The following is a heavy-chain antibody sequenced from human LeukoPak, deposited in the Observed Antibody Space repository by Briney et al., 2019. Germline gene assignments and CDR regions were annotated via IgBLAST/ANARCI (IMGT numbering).Heavy chain of an antibody. CDR1: GFTFSSYA. Sequence: GGSLRLSCAASGFTFSSYAMHWVRQAPGKGLEWVAVIWYDGSNKYYADSVKGRFTISRDNSKNTLYLQMNSLRAEDTAVYYCARSGLNYYFDYWGQGTLVTVSS. D-gene: IGHD3-10*01. J-gene: IGHJ4*02. CDR3: ARSGLNYYFDY. CDR2: IWYDGSNK. V-gene: IGHV3-33*08.